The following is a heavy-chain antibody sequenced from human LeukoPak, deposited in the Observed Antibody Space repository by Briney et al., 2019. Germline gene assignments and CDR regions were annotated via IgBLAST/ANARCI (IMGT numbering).Heavy chain of an antibody. V-gene: IGHV4-59*01. J-gene: IGHJ4*02. CDR2: IYNSGIT. CDR3: ARGRRPYYFDY. CDR1: GGSISSYY. Sequence: SETLSLTCTVSGGSISSYYWSWIRQPPGKGLDWVGYIYNSGITNYNPSLGSRVTMSIDTSKNQFSLKLSSVTAADTAVYYCARGRRPYYFDYWGQGTLVTVPS.